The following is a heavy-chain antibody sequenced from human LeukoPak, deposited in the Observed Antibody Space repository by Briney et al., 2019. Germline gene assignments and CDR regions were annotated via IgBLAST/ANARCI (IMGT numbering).Heavy chain of an antibody. CDR2: IYYSGST. Sequence: SETLSLTCTVSGGSISSSSYYWGWIRQPPGKGLEWIGSIYYSGSTYYNPSLKSRVTISVDTSKNQFSLKLSSVTAADTAVYYCARDRRRIAVAGSHAFDTWGQGTMVTVSS. CDR1: GGSISSSSYY. J-gene: IGHJ3*02. CDR3: ARDRRRIAVAGSHAFDT. D-gene: IGHD6-19*01. V-gene: IGHV4-39*07.